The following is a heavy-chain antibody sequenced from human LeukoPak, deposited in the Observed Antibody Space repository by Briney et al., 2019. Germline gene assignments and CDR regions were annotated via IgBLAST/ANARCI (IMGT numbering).Heavy chain of an antibody. J-gene: IGHJ5*02. Sequence: PGGSQSLSCAASGFTFSNYDMTWVRHAPGEGPEWVSAISDSGGTTYYADSVKGRFTISRDNSKNTLYLQMNSLRAGDTAIYYCAKLTRGYCSSTACPNWLDPWGQGTLVTVSS. D-gene: IGHD2-2*01. CDR3: AKLTRGYCSSTACPNWLDP. CDR1: GFTFSNYD. CDR2: ISDSGGTT. V-gene: IGHV3-23*01.